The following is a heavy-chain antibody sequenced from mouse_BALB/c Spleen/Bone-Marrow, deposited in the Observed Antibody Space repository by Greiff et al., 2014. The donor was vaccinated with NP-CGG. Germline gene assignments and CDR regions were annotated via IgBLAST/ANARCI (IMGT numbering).Heavy chain of an antibody. V-gene: IGHV7-1*02. CDR2: SRNKAKHYTT. D-gene: IGHD2-10*02. J-gene: IGHJ3*01. CDR3: ARDVGYGNYFVY. Sequence: VQLKESGGGLVQPGDSLRLSCATSGFTFSDFYMEWVRQPPGKRLEWIAASRNKAKHYTTEYSASVKGRFIVSRDTSQSILYLQMNALRAEDPAIYYCARDVGYGNYFVYWGQGTLVTVSA. CDR1: GFTFSDFY.